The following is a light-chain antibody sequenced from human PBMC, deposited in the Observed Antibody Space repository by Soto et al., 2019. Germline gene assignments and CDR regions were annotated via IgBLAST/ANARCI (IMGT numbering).Light chain of an antibody. J-gene: IGKJ3*01. V-gene: IGKV1-9*01. Sequence: DIQLTQSPSFLSASVGARVTITCRASQGISSYLAWYQQKPGKAPKLLIYAASTLQSGVPSRFSGSGSGTEFTLTISSLQPEDFATYYYQQLNSYPLTFGPGTKVDIK. CDR1: QGISSY. CDR2: AAS. CDR3: QQLNSYPLT.